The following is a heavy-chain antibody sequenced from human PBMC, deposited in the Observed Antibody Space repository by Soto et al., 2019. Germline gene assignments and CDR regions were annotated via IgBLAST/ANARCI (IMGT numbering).Heavy chain of an antibody. CDR2: INPSGGST. V-gene: IGHV1-46*01. CDR3: ARESFPTYYYYGMDV. Sequence: ASVKVSCKASGYTFTNYYMQCVLQSPLQGLEWMGIINPSGGSTSYAERFQGRVTMTRDTSTSTFYMDLSSLTSDDTAVYYCARESFPTYYYYGMDVWGQGTTVTVSS. CDR1: GYTFTNYY. J-gene: IGHJ6*02.